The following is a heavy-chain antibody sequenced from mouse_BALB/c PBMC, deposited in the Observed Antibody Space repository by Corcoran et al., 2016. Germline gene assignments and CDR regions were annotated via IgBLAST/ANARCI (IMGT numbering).Heavy chain of an antibody. CDR3: ARSDAGTGFDY. CDR2: INPYNGAT. J-gene: IGHJ2*01. D-gene: IGHD4-1*01. CDR1: GYSFTGYY. V-gene: IGHV1-26*01. Sequence: EVQLQQSGPELVKPGASVKISCKASGYSFTGYYMHWVKQSHVKSLEWIGRINPYNGATSYNQNFKDKASLTVDKSSSTAYMALHSLTSEDSAVYYCARSDAGTGFDYWGQGTTLTVSS.